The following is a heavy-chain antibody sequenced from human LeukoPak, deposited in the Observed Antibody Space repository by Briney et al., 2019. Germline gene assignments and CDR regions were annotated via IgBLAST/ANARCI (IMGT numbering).Heavy chain of an antibody. CDR3: ASLGEVSLYPPPLDY. Sequence: GGCLRHSCAASGFTFSRSSMNWVRQAPGKGLEWVSYISSSSSTIYYADSVKGRFTISRDNAKNSLYLQMNSLRAEDTGVYYCASLGEVSLYPPPLDYWGQGTLVTVSS. CDR1: GFTFSRSS. V-gene: IGHV3-48*04. CDR2: ISSSSSTI. J-gene: IGHJ4*02. D-gene: IGHD3-16*02.